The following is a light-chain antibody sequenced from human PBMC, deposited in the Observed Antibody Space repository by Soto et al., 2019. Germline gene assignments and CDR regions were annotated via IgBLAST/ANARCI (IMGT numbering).Light chain of an antibody. Sequence: QAVVTQEPSLTVSPGGTVTLTCGSSTGAVTNSHYPYWFQQKPGQAPRALIYDTSNKHSWTPARFSGSLLGGKPALILSGAQPEDEADYYCSLSYSDVRVFGGGTQLTVL. J-gene: IGLJ3*02. V-gene: IGLV7-46*01. CDR1: TGAVTNSHY. CDR2: DTS. CDR3: SLSYSDVRV.